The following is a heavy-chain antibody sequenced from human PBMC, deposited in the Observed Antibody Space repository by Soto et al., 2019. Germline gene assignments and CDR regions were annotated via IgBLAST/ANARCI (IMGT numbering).Heavy chain of an antibody. J-gene: IGHJ3*02. CDR2: INPSVGST. D-gene: IGHD3-10*02. V-gene: IGHV1-46*01. Sequence: ASVKVSCKASGYTFTSYYMHWVRQAPGQGLEWMGIINPSVGSTSYAQKFQGRVTMTRDTSTSTAYMELSSLRSEDTAVYYCARVVRHDHDAFDIWGQGTMVTVSS. CDR3: ARVVRHDHDAFDI. CDR1: GYTFTSYY.